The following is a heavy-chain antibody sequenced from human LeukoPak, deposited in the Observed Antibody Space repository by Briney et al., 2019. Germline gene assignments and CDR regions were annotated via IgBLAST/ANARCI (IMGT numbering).Heavy chain of an antibody. V-gene: IGHV3-53*01. J-gene: IGHJ4*02. Sequence: PGGSLRLSCAASGFTVSSNYMSWVRQAPGKGLEWVSIIYSGGSTFYADSVKGRFTISRDNSKNTLYLQMNSLRAEDTAVYYCAREMATPWGYFDYWGQGTLVTVSS. CDR2: IYSGGST. CDR3: AREMATPWGYFDY. D-gene: IGHD5-24*01. CDR1: GFTVSSNY.